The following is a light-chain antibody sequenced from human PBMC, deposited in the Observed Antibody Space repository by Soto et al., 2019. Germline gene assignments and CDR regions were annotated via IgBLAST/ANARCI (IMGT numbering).Light chain of an antibody. CDR2: AAS. CDR1: QSISSY. J-gene: IGKJ1*01. V-gene: IGKV1-39*01. CDR3: QQSYSTPRT. Sequence: DIHMTQSPSSLSASLRDSVTITVRSSQSISSYLNWYQQKPGKAPKLLIYAASSLQSGVPSRFSGSGSGTDFTLTISSLQPEDFATYYCQQSYSTPRTFGQGTKVDIK.